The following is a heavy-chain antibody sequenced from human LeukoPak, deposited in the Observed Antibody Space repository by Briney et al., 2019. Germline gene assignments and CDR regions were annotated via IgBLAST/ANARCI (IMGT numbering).Heavy chain of an antibody. CDR2: ICYEGSNK. CDR3: ERDGGELLIDAFDI. V-gene: IGHV3-33*01. D-gene: IGHD1-26*01. J-gene: IGHJ3*02. CDR1: GFTFSIDG. Sequence: GRSLRLSCAASGFTFSIDGMRWVRQAPGKGLEWVSVICYEGSNKYYADSVKGRFTISRDNSKNTLYLKMHSLRDEDTAVYSCERDGGELLIDAFDIWGQGTMVTVSS.